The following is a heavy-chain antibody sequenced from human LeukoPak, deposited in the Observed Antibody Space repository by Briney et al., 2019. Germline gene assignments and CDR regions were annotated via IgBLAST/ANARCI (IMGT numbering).Heavy chain of an antibody. CDR1: GFTFNNYA. V-gene: IGHV3-23*01. Sequence: GGSLRLSCAATGFTFNNYAMSWVRQAPGKRLEWVSAITGNGGSTFYADSVKGRFTVSRDNSKNTLYLQVNSLRAEDTAVYYCAKDRFPNEGSWDFDYWGQGTLVTVSS. CDR2: ITGNGGST. CDR3: AKDRFPNEGSWDFDY. J-gene: IGHJ4*02. D-gene: IGHD6-13*01.